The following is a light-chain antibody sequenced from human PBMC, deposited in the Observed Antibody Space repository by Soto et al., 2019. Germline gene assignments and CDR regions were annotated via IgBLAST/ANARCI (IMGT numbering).Light chain of an antibody. V-gene: IGLV1-40*01. CDR2: GNS. Sequence: QSVLTQPPSVSGAPGQRVTISCTGSSSNIGAGYDVHWYQQLPGTAPKLLIYGNSNRPSGVPDRFSGSKSGTSASLAITGLRAEDEADYYCQSYDSSLSAYVFGAGTKGTVL. CDR3: QSYDSSLSAYV. J-gene: IGLJ1*01. CDR1: SSNIGAGYD.